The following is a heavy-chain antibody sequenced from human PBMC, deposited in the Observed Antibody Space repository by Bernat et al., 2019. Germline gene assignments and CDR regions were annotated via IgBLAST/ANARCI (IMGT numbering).Heavy chain of an antibody. Sequence: EVQVVESGGGLVQPGGSLRLSCTASGFTFSNNWMHWVRRAPGEGLVWVSHINGDGSRTDYADSVKGRFTISRDNAKNTLYLQMNSLRAEDTAVYYCARGGSSYNIDYWGQGTLVTVPT. D-gene: IGHD2-15*01. CDR1: GFTFSNNW. CDR3: ARGGSSYNIDY. V-gene: IGHV3-74*01. CDR2: INGDGSRT. J-gene: IGHJ4*02.